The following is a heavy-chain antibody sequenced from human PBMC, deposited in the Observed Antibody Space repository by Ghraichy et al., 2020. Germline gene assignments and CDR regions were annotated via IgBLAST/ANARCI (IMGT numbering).Heavy chain of an antibody. V-gene: IGHV4-34*01. Sequence: ETLSLNCAVYGGSFSGYYWSWIRQPPGKGLEWIGEINHSGSTNYNPSLKSRVTISVDTSKNQFSLKLSSVTAADTAVYYCARGAPVRTYDYVWGSPPYDDYWGQGTLVTVSS. CDR1: GGSFSGYY. D-gene: IGHD3-16*01. CDR3: ARGAPVRTYDYVWGSPPYDDY. CDR2: INHSGST. J-gene: IGHJ4*02.